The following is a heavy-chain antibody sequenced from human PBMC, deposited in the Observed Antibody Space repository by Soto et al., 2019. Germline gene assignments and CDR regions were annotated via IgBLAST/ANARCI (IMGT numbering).Heavy chain of an antibody. CDR2: IYYSGST. D-gene: IGHD1-26*01. Sequence: SETLSLTCTVSGGSISSYYWSWIRQPPGKGLEWIGYIYYSGSTDYNPSLKSRVTISEDTSKNQFSLKLTSVTAADTAVYYCARGLGGIVGGAWFDPWGQGTLVTVSS. J-gene: IGHJ5*02. V-gene: IGHV4-59*01. CDR1: GGSISSYY. CDR3: ARGLGGIVGGAWFDP.